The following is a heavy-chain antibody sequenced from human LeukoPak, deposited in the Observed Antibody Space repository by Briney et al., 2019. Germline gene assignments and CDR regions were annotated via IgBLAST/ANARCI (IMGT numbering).Heavy chain of an antibody. CDR2: MSSNGGTT. J-gene: IGHJ4*02. CDR3: ARVGDVGPFDY. V-gene: IGHV3-64*01. CDR1: GFTFSSYA. Sequence: GGSLRLSCAASGFTFSSYAMHWVRQAPGKGLEYVSAMSSNGGTTDYANSVKGKFTISRDNSKNTLYLQMGSLRAEDMAVYYCARVGDVGPFDYWGQGTLVTVSS. D-gene: IGHD1-26*01.